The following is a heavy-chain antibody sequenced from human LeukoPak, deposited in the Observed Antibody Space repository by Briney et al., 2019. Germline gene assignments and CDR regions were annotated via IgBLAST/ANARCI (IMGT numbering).Heavy chain of an antibody. CDR2: IYYSGST. Sequence: NTSETLSLTCTVSGGSISSYYWSWIRQPPGKGLEWIGYIYYSGSTNYNPSLKSRVTISVDTSKNQFSLKLSSVTAADTAVYYCARGDYYDSSGYYDWGQGTLVTVSS. J-gene: IGHJ4*02. CDR1: GGSISSYY. V-gene: IGHV4-59*01. CDR3: ARGDYYDSSGYYD. D-gene: IGHD3-22*01.